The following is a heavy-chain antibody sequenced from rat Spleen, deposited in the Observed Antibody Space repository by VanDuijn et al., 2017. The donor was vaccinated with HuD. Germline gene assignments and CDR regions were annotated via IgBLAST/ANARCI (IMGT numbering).Heavy chain of an antibody. J-gene: IGHJ3*01. Sequence: EVQLVESGGGLVQPGRSMKLSCAASGFTFSNYYMAWVRQAPTKGLEWVATISYDGSSTYYRDSVKGRFTISRDNAKSTLYLQMDSLRSEDTATYYCTREGTTRWNWFAYWGQGTLVTVSS. CDR2: ISYDGSST. CDR3: TREGTTRWNWFAY. CDR1: GFTFSNYY. D-gene: IGHD3-2*01. V-gene: IGHV5-7*01.